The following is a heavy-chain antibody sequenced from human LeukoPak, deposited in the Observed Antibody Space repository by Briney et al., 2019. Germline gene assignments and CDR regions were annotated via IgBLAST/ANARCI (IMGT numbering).Heavy chain of an antibody. Sequence: ASVKVSCKASGYTFTGYYMHWVRQAPGQGLEWMGWINPNSGGTNYAQKLQGRVTMTRDTSISTAYMELSRLRSDDTAVYYCARGGITAVVPAAHDYWGQGTLVTVSS. V-gene: IGHV1-2*02. D-gene: IGHD2-2*01. CDR1: GYTFTGYY. J-gene: IGHJ4*02. CDR3: ARGGITAVVPAAHDY. CDR2: INPNSGGT.